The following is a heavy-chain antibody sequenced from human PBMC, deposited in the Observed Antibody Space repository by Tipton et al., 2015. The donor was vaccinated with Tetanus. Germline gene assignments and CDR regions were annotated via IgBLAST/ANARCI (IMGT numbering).Heavy chain of an antibody. V-gene: IGHV5-51*01. J-gene: IGHJ6*02. D-gene: IGHD3/OR15-3a*01. Sequence: QLVQSGAEVKKSGESLKISCKGSGYSFTSKWIGWVRQMPGKGLEWMGIVYPGDSDPRYSPSFQGQDTISADKSISAAYLQWSSLKASDTVIYYCARHDFSVCSCSLDVWGQGTTLTVSS. CDR1: GYSFTSKW. CDR2: VYPGDSDP. CDR3: ARHDFSVCSCSLDV.